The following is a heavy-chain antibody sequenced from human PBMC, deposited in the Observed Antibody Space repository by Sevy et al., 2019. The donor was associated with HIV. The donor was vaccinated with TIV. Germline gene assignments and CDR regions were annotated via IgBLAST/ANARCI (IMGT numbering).Heavy chain of an antibody. CDR1: GLTFSTYG. V-gene: IGHV3-30*18. D-gene: IGHD5-18*01. CDR3: AKDQGGYNDAPGY. CDR2: ISYDGNIH. Sequence: GGSLRLSCAASGLTFSTYGMHWVRQAPGKGLEWVAVISYDGNIHYYADSVKGRFTVSRDNSKNTLYLQMNSLRAEDSAVYYCAKDQGGYNDAPGYWGQETLVTVSS. J-gene: IGHJ4*02.